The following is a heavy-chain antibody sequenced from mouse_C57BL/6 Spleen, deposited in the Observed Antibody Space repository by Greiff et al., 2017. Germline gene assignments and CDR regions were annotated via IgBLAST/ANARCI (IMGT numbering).Heavy chain of an antibody. Sequence: VQRVESGAELARPGASVKMSCKASGYTFTSYTMHWVKQRPGQGLEWIGYINPSSGYTKYNQKFKDKATLTADKSSSTAYMQLSSLTSEDSAVYYCARLVIYDGYYDWYFDVWGTGTTVTVSS. CDR2: INPSSGYT. V-gene: IGHV1-4*01. J-gene: IGHJ1*03. CDR3: ARLVIYDGYYDWYFDV. CDR1: GYTFTSYT. D-gene: IGHD2-3*01.